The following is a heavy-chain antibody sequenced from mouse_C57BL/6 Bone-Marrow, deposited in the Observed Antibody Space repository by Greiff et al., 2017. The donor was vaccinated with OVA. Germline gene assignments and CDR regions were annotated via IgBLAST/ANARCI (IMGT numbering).Heavy chain of an antibody. D-gene: IGHD2-10*02. CDR2: IYPGSGST. Sequence: VQLQQPGAELVKPGASVKMSCKASGYTFTSYWITWVKQRPGQGLEWIGDIYPGSGSTNYNEKFKSKATLTVDTSSSTAYMQLSSLTSEDSAVYYCASGQYGTYHLDYWGQGTTLTVSS. J-gene: IGHJ2*01. V-gene: IGHV1-55*01. CDR3: ASGQYGTYHLDY. CDR1: GYTFTSYW.